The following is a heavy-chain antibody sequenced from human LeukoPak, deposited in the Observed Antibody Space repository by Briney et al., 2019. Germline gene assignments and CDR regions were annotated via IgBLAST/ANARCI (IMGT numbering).Heavy chain of an antibody. CDR1: GFTFSSYA. CDR3: AKSEYCSSTSCYRSYYYGMDV. J-gene: IGHJ6*02. Sequence: GGSLRLSCAASGFTFSSYAMSWVRQAPGKGLEWVSAVSGSGGSTYYADSVKGRFTISRDNSKNTLYLQMNSLRAEDTAVYYCAKSEYCSSTSCYRSYYYGMDVWGQGTTVTVSS. CDR2: VSGSGGST. D-gene: IGHD2-2*01. V-gene: IGHV3-23*01.